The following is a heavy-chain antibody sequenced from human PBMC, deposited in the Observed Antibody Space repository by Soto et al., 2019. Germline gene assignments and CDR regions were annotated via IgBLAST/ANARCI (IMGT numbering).Heavy chain of an antibody. J-gene: IGHJ6*02. CDR2: IYYSGST. Sequence: LSLTCTVSGGSISSGDYYWSWIRQPPGKGLEWIGYIYYSGSTYYNPSLKSRVTISVDTSKNQFSLKLSSVTAADTAVYYCARTMVRGVIISSYYGMDVWGQGTTVTVSS. CDR3: ARTMVRGVIISSYYGMDV. CDR1: GGSISSGDYY. V-gene: IGHV4-30-4*01. D-gene: IGHD3-10*01.